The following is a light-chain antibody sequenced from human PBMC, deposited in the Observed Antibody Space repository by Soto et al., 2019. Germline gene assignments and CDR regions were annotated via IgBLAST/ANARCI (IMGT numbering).Light chain of an antibody. CDR3: QLYYYYPWS. V-gene: IGKV3-20*02. J-gene: IGKJ1*01. Sequence: GLTHSPATLSFAPGERATRSCRTSQSVSSSYLAWYQQKPGQAPRLLIYGASSRATGIPDRFSGNGSGTEFTLTICSLQPDDCSSYYCQLYYYYPWSFAQGTKVDIK. CDR1: QSVSSSY. CDR2: GAS.